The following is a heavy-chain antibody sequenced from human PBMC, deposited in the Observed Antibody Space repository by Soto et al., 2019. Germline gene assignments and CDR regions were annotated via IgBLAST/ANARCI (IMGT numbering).Heavy chain of an antibody. CDR1: GLTFSSYW. Sequence: GGSLRLSCAASGLTFSSYWMHWVRQAPGKGLVWVSRISTDGSVTTYADSVKGRFTISRDNAKNTLYLQMNSLRTEDTAMYYCARVWLHNSDLSSWSYDYWGQGALVTVSS. CDR2: ISTDGSVT. D-gene: IGHD4-4*01. V-gene: IGHV3-74*01. J-gene: IGHJ4*02. CDR3: ARVWLHNSDLSSWSYDY.